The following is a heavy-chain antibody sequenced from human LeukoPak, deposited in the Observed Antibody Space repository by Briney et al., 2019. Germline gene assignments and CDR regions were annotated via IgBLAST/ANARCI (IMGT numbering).Heavy chain of an antibody. V-gene: IGHV4-61*02. J-gene: IGHJ3*02. CDR1: GGSISSGNYY. D-gene: IGHD2-21*01. CDR2: IYTSGST. Sequence: PSETLSLTCIVSGGSISSGNYYWSWIRQPAGKGLEWIGRIYTSGSTNYNPSLKSRVTISVDTSKNQFSLKLSSVTAADTAVYYCARERIAMAFDIWGQGTMVTVSS. CDR3: ARERIAMAFDI.